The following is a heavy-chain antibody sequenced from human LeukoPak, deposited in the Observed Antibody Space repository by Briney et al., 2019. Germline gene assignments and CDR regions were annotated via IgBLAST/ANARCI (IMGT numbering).Heavy chain of an antibody. D-gene: IGHD6-13*01. V-gene: IGHV3-9*01. CDR1: GFTFISYA. CDR2: ISWNSGSI. CDR3: AKGSHRAAAGRGYYFDY. J-gene: IGHJ4*02. Sequence: GGSLRLSCAASGFTFISYAMHWVRQAPGKGLEWVSGISWNSGSIGYADSVKGRFTISRDNAKNSLYLQMNSLRAEDTALYYCAKGSHRAAAGRGYYFDYWGQGTLVTVSS.